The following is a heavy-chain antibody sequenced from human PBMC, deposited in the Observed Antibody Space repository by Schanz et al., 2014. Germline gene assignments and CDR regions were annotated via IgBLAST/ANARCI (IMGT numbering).Heavy chain of an antibody. V-gene: IGHV3-11*05. J-gene: IGHJ6*02. CDR2: ISSGSSYA. Sequence: VQLVESGGGLVKPGGSLRLSCAASGFTFSDHYMDWVRQAPGKGLEWVSDISSGSSYANYADSVKGRFTVFRDNSKRTLYLEINDPRAEDTAVYYCAKDSCSSTTCYGYGMDVWGQGSTVTVSS. CDR1: GFTFSDHY. CDR3: AKDSCSSTTCYGYGMDV. D-gene: IGHD2-2*01.